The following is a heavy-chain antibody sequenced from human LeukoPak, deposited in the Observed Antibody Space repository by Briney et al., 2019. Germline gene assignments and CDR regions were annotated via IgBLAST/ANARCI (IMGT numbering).Heavy chain of an antibody. CDR1: GFRFDDYG. CDR2: INWKGIRT. V-gene: IGHV3-20*04. J-gene: IGHJ6*03. CDR3: ARESDFGDKSGSFSAWDNYFYMDT. Sequence: PGGSLRLSCAASGFRFDDYGMTWVRQAPGKGLEWVSGINWKGIRTGYADSVKGRFTISRDNAQNTLHLQMNSLRVEDTAVYYCARESDFGDKSGSFSAWDNYFYMDTWGKGTAVTVSS. D-gene: IGHD1-26*01.